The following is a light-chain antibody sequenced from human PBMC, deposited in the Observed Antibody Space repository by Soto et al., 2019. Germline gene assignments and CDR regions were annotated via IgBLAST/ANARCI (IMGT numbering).Light chain of an antibody. J-gene: IGKJ1*01. CDR1: QSVTTNY. Sequence: VMTQSPGTVSLSPGERATLSCRASQSVTTNYLAWYQQKPGQAPRLLIYAASSRATGIPDRFSGSGSGTDFTLSIRRVESEDFAVYYCQHYGSSVPWTFGQGTKVEIK. CDR3: QHYGSSVPWT. V-gene: IGKV3-20*01. CDR2: AAS.